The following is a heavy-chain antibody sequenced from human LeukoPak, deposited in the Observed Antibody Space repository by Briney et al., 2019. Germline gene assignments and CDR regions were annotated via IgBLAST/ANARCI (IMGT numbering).Heavy chain of an antibody. CDR3: ARGSGRSYYDFWSGYYYFDY. D-gene: IGHD3-3*01. V-gene: IGHV4-34*01. Sequence: SETLSLTCAVYGGSFSGYYWSWIRQPPGKGLEWIGEINHSGSTNYNPSLKSRVTISVHTSKNQFSLKLSSVTAADTAVYYCARGSGRSYYDFWSGYYYFDYWGQGTLVTVSS. CDR1: GGSFSGYY. CDR2: INHSGST. J-gene: IGHJ4*02.